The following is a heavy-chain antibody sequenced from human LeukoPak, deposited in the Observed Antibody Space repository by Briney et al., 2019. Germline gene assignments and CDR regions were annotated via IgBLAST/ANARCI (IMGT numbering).Heavy chain of an antibody. V-gene: IGHV1-18*01. J-gene: IGHJ4*02. CDR1: GYTFTSYG. CDR2: ISAYNGYT. D-gene: IGHD6-19*01. CDR3: ARRVGHSSGWDYFDY. Sequence: ASVKVSCKASGYTFTSYGISWVRQAPGQGLEWMGWISAYNGYTNYAQKLQGRVTMATDTSTSTAYMELRSLRSDDTAVYYCARRVGHSSGWDYFDYWGQGTLVTVSS.